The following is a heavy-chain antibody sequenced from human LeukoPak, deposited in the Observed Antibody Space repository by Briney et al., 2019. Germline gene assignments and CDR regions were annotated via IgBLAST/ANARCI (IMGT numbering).Heavy chain of an antibody. CDR3: ARGGGLDV. V-gene: IGHV3-48*04. CDR2: IRSSGNTI. D-gene: IGHD3-16*01. CDR1: GFTFSSYN. J-gene: IGHJ6*02. Sequence: TGGSLRLSCAASGFTFSSYNMNWVRQAPGKGLEWVSYIRSSGNTIYYADSVKGRFTISRDNAKNSLYLQMNSLRAEDTAVYYCARGGGLDVWGQGATVTVSS.